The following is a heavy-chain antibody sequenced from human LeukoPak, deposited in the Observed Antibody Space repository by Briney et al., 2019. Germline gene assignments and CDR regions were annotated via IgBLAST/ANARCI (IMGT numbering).Heavy chain of an antibody. CDR2: IYHSGST. J-gene: IGHJ3*02. CDR1: GGSINSGGYY. D-gene: IGHD5-18*01. Sequence: SETLSLTCTVSGGSINSGGYYWSWIRQPPGKGLEWIGYIYHSGSTYYNPSLKSRVTISVDRSKNQFSLKLSSVTAADTAVYYCARDQVGDTAMVNDAFDIWGQGTMVTVSS. CDR3: ARDQVGDTAMVNDAFDI. V-gene: IGHV4-30-2*01.